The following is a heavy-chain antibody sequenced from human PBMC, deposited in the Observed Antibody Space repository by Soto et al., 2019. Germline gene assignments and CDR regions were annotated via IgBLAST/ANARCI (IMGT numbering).Heavy chain of an antibody. CDR2: ISYDGSNK. D-gene: IGHD6-13*01. Sequence: QVQLVESGGGVVQPGRSLRLSCAASGFTYGSYAMHWVRQAPGKGLEWVAVISYDGSNKYYADSVKGRFTISRDNSKNTLYLQMNSLRAEDTAVYYCSRDRQQLVRGCFDPWGQGTLVTVSS. CDR1: GFTYGSYA. CDR3: SRDRQQLVRGCFDP. V-gene: IGHV3-30-3*01. J-gene: IGHJ5*02.